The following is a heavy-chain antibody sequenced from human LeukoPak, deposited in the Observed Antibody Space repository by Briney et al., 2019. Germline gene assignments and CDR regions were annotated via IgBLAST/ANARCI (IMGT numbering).Heavy chain of an antibody. CDR1: GFTVSSNY. CDR3: ERALDYHDSSGYSSRYYYYYYMDV. J-gene: IGHJ6*03. CDR2: IYSGGST. V-gene: IGHV3-53*01. Sequence: PGGSLRLSCAASGFTVSSNYMSWVRQAPGKGLEWVSVIYSGGSTYYADSVKGRFTISRDNSKNTPYLQMKSLLAEATAVDYCERALDYHDSSGYSSRYYYYYYMDVWGKGTTVTVSS. D-gene: IGHD3-22*01.